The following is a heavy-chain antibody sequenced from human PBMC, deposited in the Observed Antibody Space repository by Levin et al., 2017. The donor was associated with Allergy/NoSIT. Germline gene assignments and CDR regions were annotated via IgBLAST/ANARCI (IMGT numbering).Heavy chain of an antibody. J-gene: IGHJ4*02. CDR2: ISWNSGSI. Sequence: SLPLSFSSSFFPFSSSSLHWVRQAPGKGLELFSGISWNSGSIGYADSVKGRFTLSRDNAKNSLYLQMNSLRAEDTALYYCAKDKTGYFDYWGQGTLVTVSS. CDR1: FFPFSSSS. CDR3: AKDKTGYFDY. V-gene: IGHV3-9*01.